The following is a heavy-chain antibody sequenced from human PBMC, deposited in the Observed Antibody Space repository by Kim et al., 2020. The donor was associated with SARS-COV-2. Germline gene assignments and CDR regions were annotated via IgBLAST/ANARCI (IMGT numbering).Heavy chain of an antibody. CDR2: INHSGST. CDR3: AREPDPSYCSGGSCYSD. D-gene: IGHD2-15*01. CDR1: GGSFSGYY. Sequence: SETMSLTCAVYGGSFSGYYWSWIRQPPGKGLEWIGEINHSGSTNYNPSLKSRVTISVDTSKNQFSLKLSSVTAADTAVYYCAREPDPSYCSGGSCYSDWG. J-gene: IGHJ1*01. V-gene: IGHV4-34*01.